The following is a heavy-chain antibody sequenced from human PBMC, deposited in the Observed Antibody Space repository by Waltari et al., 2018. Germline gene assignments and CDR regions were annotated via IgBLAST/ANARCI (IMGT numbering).Heavy chain of an antibody. Sequence: EVQVVESGGGLVQPGGSLRLSCAASGFTFSSYALIWVRQAPGKGLEWVSTISGSGANTYYADSVKGRFSISRDNSEKTLYLQMESLRAEDTAVYYCAKGRGYSGYERFDYWGQGTLVTVSS. J-gene: IGHJ4*02. CDR2: ISGSGANT. V-gene: IGHV3-23*04. CDR1: GFTFSSYA. D-gene: IGHD5-12*01. CDR3: AKGRGYSGYERFDY.